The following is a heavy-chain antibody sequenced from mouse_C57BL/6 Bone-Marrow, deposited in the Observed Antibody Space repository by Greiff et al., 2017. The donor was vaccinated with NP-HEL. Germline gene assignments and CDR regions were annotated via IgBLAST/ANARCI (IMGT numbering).Heavy chain of an antibody. CDR2: ISGGGGNT. CDR1: GFTFSSYT. V-gene: IGHV5-9*01. J-gene: IGHJ2*01. CDR3: ARHATYYSNYNYFDY. D-gene: IGHD2-5*01. Sequence: DVMLVESGGGLVKPGGSLKLSCAASGFTFSSYTMSWVRQTPEKRLEWVATISGGGGNTYYPDSVKGRFTISRDNAKNTLYLQMSSLRSEDTALYYCARHATYYSNYNYFDYWGQGTTLTVSS.